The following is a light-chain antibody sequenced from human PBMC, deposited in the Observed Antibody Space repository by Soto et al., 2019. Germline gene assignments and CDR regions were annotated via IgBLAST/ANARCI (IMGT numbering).Light chain of an antibody. Sequence: QSALTQRASLSGSPVQSITISCTGTSSDIGAYDYVSWFQQHPGKAPKLMISEVNNRPSGVSNRLSGSKAGNTAYLTISWLRGEDEAEYFCFLFTDTNTHVFGTWTKLAVL. V-gene: IGLV2-14*01. CDR1: SSDIGAYDY. CDR2: EVN. J-gene: IGLJ1*01. CDR3: FLFTDTNTHV.